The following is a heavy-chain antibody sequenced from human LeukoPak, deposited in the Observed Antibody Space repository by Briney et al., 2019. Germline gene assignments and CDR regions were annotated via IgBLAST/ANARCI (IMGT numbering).Heavy chain of an antibody. V-gene: IGHV4-34*01. CDR2: IDHSGST. CDR3: ARQVDVGCSSTSCYGHGAFDI. Sequence: PSETLSLTCTVSDGSISAYYWTWIRQSPGKGLEWIGEIDHSGSTNYNPSLKSRVTISVDTSKNQFSLKLSSVTAADTAVYYCARQVDVGCSSTSCYGHGAFDIWGQGTLVTVSS. CDR1: DGSISAYY. J-gene: IGHJ3*02. D-gene: IGHD2-2*01.